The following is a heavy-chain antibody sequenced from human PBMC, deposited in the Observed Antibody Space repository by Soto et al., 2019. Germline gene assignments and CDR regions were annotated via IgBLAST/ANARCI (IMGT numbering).Heavy chain of an antibody. Sequence: PGGTLSLTCAASGYSFSRDSLRWVSQHTGKRGEWGLAISCHTNNIYYEASLKSRVTISRDNAKNQLSLEMTSVRAEDTAVYYSAGASAVLPSNFDYWGQGILVTVSS. J-gene: IGHJ4*02. V-gene: IGHV3-21*04. CDR3: AGASAVLPSNFDY. CDR2: ISCHTNNI. CDR1: GYSFSRDS.